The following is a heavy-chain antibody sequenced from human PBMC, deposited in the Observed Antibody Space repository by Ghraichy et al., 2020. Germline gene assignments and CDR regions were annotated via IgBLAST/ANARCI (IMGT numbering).Heavy chain of an antibody. CDR2: FFYSGSI. Sequence: ESLNISCTVSGGSFTTTNYCWGWIRQPPGKGPEWIASFFYSGSIYYNPSLDSRVTISVDTSKNQFFLNLSSVTAAYTALYFCARTCYYDTSGPVDIWGHGTMVTVSS. D-gene: IGHD3-22*01. CDR1: GGSFTTTNYC. J-gene: IGHJ3*02. CDR3: ARTCYYDTSGPVDI. V-gene: IGHV4-39*01.